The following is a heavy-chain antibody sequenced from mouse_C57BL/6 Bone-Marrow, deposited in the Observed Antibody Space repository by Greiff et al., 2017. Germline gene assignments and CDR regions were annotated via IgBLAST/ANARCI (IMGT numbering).Heavy chain of an antibody. CDR2: ISDGGSYT. CDR3: AREDDYLYYYAMDY. CDR1: GFTFSSYA. D-gene: IGHD2-4*01. V-gene: IGHV5-4*01. J-gene: IGHJ4*01. Sequence: DVKLVESGGGLVKPGGSLKLSCAASGFTFSSYAMSWVRQTPEKRLGWVATISDGGSYTYYPDNVKGRFTISRDNAKNNLYLQMSHLKSEDTAMYYCAREDDYLYYYAMDYWGQGTSVTVSS.